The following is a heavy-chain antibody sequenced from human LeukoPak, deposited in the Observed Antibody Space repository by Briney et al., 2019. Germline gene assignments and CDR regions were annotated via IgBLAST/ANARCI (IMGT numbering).Heavy chain of an antibody. CDR1: GFTFSSHG. J-gene: IGHJ4*02. Sequence: GGSLRLSCAASGFTFSSHGMHWVRQAPGKGLEWVAFIRYDGSNKYYADSVKGRFTISRDNSKNTLYLQMNSLRAEDTAVYYCAKAPYYYGSGSYYLDYWGQGTLVTVSS. CDR3: AKAPYYYGSGSYYLDY. V-gene: IGHV3-30*02. D-gene: IGHD3-10*01. CDR2: IRYDGSNK.